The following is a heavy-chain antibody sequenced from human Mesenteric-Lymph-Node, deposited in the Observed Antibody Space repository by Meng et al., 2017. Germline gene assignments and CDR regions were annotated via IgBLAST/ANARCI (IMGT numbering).Heavy chain of an antibody. J-gene: IGHJ4*02. CDR3: AHRKNYDILTGYYTRFY. CDR2: IYWNDDK. V-gene: IGHV2-5*01. Sequence: QIPLTESGPTLVKPTQTLTLTCTFSGFSLSTSGVGVGWIRQPPGKALEWLALIYWNDDKRYSPSLKSRLTITKDTSKNQVVLTMTNMDPVDTATYYCAHRKNYDILTGYYTRFYWGQGTLVTVSS. CDR1: GFSLSTSGVG. D-gene: IGHD3-9*01.